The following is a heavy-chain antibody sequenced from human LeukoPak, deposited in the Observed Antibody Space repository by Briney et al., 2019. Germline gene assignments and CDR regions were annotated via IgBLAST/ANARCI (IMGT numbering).Heavy chain of an antibody. CDR2: VDHTGST. V-gene: IGHV4-59*01. CDR3: ARGRVSSSTWYSTYYYYFYMDV. Sequence: SETLSLTCTVSGGSITMYYWTWIRQPPGKGLEWIGYVDHTGSTNFNPSLNGRVSISGDTTKNLFSLRLRSVTAADTAVYFCARGRVSSSTWYSTYYYYFYMDVWGKGTTVTVSS. J-gene: IGHJ6*03. D-gene: IGHD1-1*01. CDR1: GGSITMYY.